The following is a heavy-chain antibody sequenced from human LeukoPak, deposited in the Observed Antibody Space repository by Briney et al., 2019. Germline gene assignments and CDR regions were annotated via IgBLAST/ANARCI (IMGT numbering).Heavy chain of an antibody. CDR2: IYPGDSDT. V-gene: IGHV5-51*01. CDR3: ARARYCSGGSCYAEY. CDR1: GYSFTTYW. D-gene: IGHD2-15*01. Sequence: GESLKISCKGSGYSFTTYWIGWVRQMPGEGLEWMGIIYPGDSDTRYSPSFQGQVTISADKSISTAYLQWSSLKASDTATYYCARARYCSGGSCYAEYWGQGTLVTVSS. J-gene: IGHJ4*02.